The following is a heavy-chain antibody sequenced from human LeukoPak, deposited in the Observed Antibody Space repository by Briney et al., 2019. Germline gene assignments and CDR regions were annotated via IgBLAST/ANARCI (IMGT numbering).Heavy chain of an antibody. V-gene: IGHV4-61*02. Sequence: SETLSLTCTVSGGSISSGGYYWSWIRQPAGKGLEWIGRIYTSGSTNYNPSLKSRVTMSVDTSKNQVSLKLSSVTAADTAIYYCASEFSVWGQGTLVTVSS. CDR1: GGSISSGGYY. CDR2: IYTSGST. J-gene: IGHJ4*02. D-gene: IGHD5/OR15-5a*01. CDR3: ASEFSV.